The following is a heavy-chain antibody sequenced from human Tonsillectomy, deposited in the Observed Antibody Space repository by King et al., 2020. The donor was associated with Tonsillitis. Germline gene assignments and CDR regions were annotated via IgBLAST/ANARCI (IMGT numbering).Heavy chain of an antibody. D-gene: IGHD2-15*01. CDR3: TRERENLGYCSGGSCYRRWYYYGMDV. J-gene: IGHJ6*02. CDR2: IRSKAYGGTT. V-gene: IGHV3-49*04. Sequence: VQLVESGGGLVQPGRSLRLSCTASGFTFGDYAMSWVRQAPGKGLEWVGFIRSKAYGGTTEYAASVKGRFTISRDDSKSIAYLQMNSLKTEDTAVYYCTRERENLGYCSGGSCYRRWYYYGMDVWGQGTTVTVSS. CDR1: GFTFGDYA.